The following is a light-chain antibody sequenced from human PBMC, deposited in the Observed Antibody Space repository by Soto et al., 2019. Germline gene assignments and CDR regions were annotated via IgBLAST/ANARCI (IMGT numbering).Light chain of an antibody. CDR1: QDITNY. CDR3: QHLFT. CDR2: DAS. V-gene: IGKV1-33*01. J-gene: IGKJ3*01. Sequence: DIQMTQSPSSLSASVGDRVTITCQASQDITNYLNWYQQKPGEAPKLLIYDASNLETGVPSRFSGSGFGTDFTFTITSLQPEDIATYYCQHLFTFAPGTKVDFK.